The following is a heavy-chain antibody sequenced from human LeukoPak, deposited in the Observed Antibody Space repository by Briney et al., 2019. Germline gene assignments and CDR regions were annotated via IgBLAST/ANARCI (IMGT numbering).Heavy chain of an antibody. V-gene: IGHV3-48*02. Sequence: GSLRLSCAASGFTFSSYRMNWVRQAPGKGLEWVSYISSGSTTIYYADSVKGRFTISRDNAKNSLYLQMNSLRDEDTAVYYCARYDSGRYDYWGQGTLVTVSS. CDR1: GFTFSSYR. CDR3: ARYDSGRYDY. J-gene: IGHJ4*02. D-gene: IGHD6-19*01. CDR2: ISSGSTTI.